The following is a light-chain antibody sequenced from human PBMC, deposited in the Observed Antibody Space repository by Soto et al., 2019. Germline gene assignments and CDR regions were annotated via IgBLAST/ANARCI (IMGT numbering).Light chain of an antibody. Sequence: DIQLTQSPSFLSASVGDTVTITCRASQGMSTYLAWYQQNPGKVPKLLIRSASTLQSGVPPRFSGGGSRTEFTLTISTLLPEASGIYYCQQLDGYQLAFGGGTNVEIK. CDR1: QGMSTY. CDR3: QQLDGYQLA. V-gene: IGKV1-9*01. CDR2: SAS. J-gene: IGKJ4*01.